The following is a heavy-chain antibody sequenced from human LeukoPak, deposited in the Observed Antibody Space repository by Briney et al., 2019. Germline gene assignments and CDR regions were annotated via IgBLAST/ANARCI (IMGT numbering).Heavy chain of an antibody. CDR3: ATPYSSGWYNAFDI. Sequence: PGGPLRLSCAASGFTFSSYCMNWVRQAPGKGLEWVSSISSSSSYIYYADSLKGRFTISRDNAKNSLYVQINNLRAEDTAVYYFATPYSSGWYNAFDIWGQGTMVTVSS. D-gene: IGHD6-19*01. CDR2: ISSSSSYI. J-gene: IGHJ3*02. CDR1: GFTFSSYC. V-gene: IGHV3-21*01.